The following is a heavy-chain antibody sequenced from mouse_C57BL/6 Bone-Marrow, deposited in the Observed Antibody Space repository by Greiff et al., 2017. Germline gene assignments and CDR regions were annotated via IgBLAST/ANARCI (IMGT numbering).Heavy chain of an antibody. J-gene: IGHJ3*01. CDR1: GYSITSGYY. CDR3: AGAETSSYEGYYLAAY. CDR2: IRYDGST. D-gene: IGHD2-3*01. Sequence: DVKLQESGPGLVKPSQSLSLTCSVTGYSITSGYYWNWIRQFPGNKLEWMGYIRYDGSTNYNPSLQNRISITRDTSTNQFFLKLNSVTTDDTATYYGAGAETSSYEGYYLAAYWGQGTLVTVSA. V-gene: IGHV3-6*01.